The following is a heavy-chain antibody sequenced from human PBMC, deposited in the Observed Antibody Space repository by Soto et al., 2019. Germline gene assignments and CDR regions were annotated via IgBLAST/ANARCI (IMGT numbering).Heavy chain of an antibody. CDR3: ARDRTMVHAFDI. J-gene: IGHJ3*02. CDR1: GGSISSYY. V-gene: IGHV4-59*01. D-gene: IGHD3-10*01. Sequence: PSETLSLTCTVSGGSISSYYWSWIRQPPGKGLEWIGYIYYSGSTNYNPSLKSRVTISVDTSKNQFSLKLSSVTAADTAVYYCARDRTMVHAFDIWGQGTMVTVSS. CDR2: IYYSGST.